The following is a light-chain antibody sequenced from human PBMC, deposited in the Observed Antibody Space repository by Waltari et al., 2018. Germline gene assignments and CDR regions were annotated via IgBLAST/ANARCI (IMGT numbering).Light chain of an antibody. V-gene: IGKV3-11*01. J-gene: IGKJ3*01. Sequence: EIVLTQSPATLSLSPGERATLSCRASQRVSSYLAWYQQKRGQPPRLLIYDAYNRATDIPARVSGSGSGTDFTLTISSLEPEDFAVYYCQQRLGTFGPGTKVEI. CDR1: QRVSSY. CDR2: DAY. CDR3: QQRLGT.